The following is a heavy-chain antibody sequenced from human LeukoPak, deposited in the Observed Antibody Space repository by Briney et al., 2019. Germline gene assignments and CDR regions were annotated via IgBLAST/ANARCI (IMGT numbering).Heavy chain of an antibody. J-gene: IGHJ4*02. CDR1: GFTFSSHA. CDR3: ARDRAGTGVLDY. V-gene: IGHV3-66*01. CDR2: IYSGGST. Sequence: PGGSLRLSCAASGFTFSSHAMSWVRQAPGKGLEWVSVIYSGGSTYYADSVKGRFTISRDNSKNTLYLQMNSLRAEDTAVYYCARDRAGTGVLDYWGQGTLVTVSS. D-gene: IGHD1-14*01.